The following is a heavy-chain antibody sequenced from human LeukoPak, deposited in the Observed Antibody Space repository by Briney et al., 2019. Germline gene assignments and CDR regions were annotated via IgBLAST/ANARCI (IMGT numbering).Heavy chain of an antibody. CDR2: IRGSGDST. CDR3: AKTRPLDSSSWSHGDY. V-gene: IGHV3-23*01. J-gene: IGHJ4*02. D-gene: IGHD6-13*01. Sequence: PGGSLRLSCAASGFTFSSYAMSWVRQAPGKGLEWVSAIRGSGDSTHYGDSVKGRFTISRDNSKNTLYLQMNSLRAEDTAVYYCAKTRPLDSSSWSHGDYWGQGTLVTVSS. CDR1: GFTFSSYA.